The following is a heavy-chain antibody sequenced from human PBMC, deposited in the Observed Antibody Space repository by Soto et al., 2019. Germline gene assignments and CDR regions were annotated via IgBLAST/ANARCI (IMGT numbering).Heavy chain of an antibody. D-gene: IGHD3-10*01. Sequence: GGSLRLSCAASGFIFAEYGMSWVRQAPGKGLEWVSSINWNGGLTDYADSVRGRFTVSRDNAKSSLFLQMNNLRAEDTALYHCVRGLYYHGSTHYYYMDVWGKGTTVTVSS. CDR3: VRGLYYHGSTHYYYMDV. J-gene: IGHJ6*03. CDR1: GFIFAEYG. V-gene: IGHV3-20*01. CDR2: INWNGGLT.